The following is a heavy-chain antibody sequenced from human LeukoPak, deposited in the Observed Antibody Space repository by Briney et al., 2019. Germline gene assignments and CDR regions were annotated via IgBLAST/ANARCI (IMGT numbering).Heavy chain of an antibody. CDR1: GFTFSDYY. CDR3: ARTLDAFDI. D-gene: IGHD2/OR15-2a*01. J-gene: IGHJ3*02. V-gene: IGHV3-23*01. Sequence: GGSLRLSCAASGFTFSDYYMSWIRQAPGKGLEWVSAISGSGGSTYYADSVKGRFTISRDNSKSTLYLQVNSLRAEDTAVYYCARTLDAFDIWGQGTMVTVSS. CDR2: ISGSGGST.